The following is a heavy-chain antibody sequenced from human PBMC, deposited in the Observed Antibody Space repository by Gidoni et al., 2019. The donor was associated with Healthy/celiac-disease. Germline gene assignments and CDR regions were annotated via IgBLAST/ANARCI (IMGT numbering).Heavy chain of an antibody. V-gene: IGHV1-69*01. CDR1: GGHFSSYA. J-gene: IGHJ4*02. CDR3: ATFDSSGYYMDFDY. D-gene: IGHD3-22*01. Sequence: QVQLVQSGGEVKKPGSSVKVSCKASGGHFSSYAISWVRQAPGQGLEWMGGIIPIFGTANYAQKFQGRVTITADESTSTAYMELSSLRSEDTAVYYCATFDSSGYYMDFDYWGQGTLVTVSS. CDR2: IIPIFGTA.